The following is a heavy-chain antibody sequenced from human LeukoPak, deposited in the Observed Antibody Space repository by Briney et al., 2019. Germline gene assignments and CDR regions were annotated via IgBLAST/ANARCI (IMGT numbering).Heavy chain of an antibody. J-gene: IGHJ4*02. CDR3: ARRTDC. D-gene: IGHD1-14*01. V-gene: IGHV4-4*07. Sequence: SETLSLTCTVSGGSMNNYYWNWIRQPAGKGLEWIGHIYSSGSTNYNPSLKSRVTMSIDTSKNQFFLKLSSVTAADTAVYYCARRTDCWGQGTLVTVSS. CDR1: GGSMNNYY. CDR2: IYSSGST.